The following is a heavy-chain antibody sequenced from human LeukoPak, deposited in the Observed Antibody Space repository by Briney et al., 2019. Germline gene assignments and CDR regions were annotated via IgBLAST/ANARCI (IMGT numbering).Heavy chain of an antibody. D-gene: IGHD2-2*01. CDR1: GFTFSSYG. CDR3: ARESSTGPS. V-gene: IGHV3-33*01. Sequence: GRSLRLSCAASGFTFSSYGMHWVRQAPGKGLEWVAVIWYDGSNKYYADSVKGRFTISRDNSKNTLYLQMNSLRAEDTAVYYGARESSTGPSWGQGTLVTVSS. CDR2: IWYDGSNK. J-gene: IGHJ4*02.